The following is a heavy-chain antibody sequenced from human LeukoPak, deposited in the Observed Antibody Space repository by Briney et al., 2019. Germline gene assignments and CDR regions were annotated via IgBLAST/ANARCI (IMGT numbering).Heavy chain of an antibody. V-gene: IGHV1-69*13. J-gene: IGHJ6*04. CDR1: RGTFSSYA. Sequence: SVKVSCKASRGTFSSYAISWVRQAPGQGLEWMGGIIPIFGTANYAQKFQGRVTISADESPSTAYIKLSSLRSEDTAVYYCARGIVVVPAATHYYYYGMDVWGKGTTVTVSS. D-gene: IGHD2-2*01. CDR3: ARGIVVVPAATHYYYYGMDV. CDR2: IIPIFGTA.